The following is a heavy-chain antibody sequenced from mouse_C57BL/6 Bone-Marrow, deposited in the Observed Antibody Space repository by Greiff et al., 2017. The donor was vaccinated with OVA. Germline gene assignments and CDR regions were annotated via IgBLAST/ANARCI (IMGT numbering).Heavy chain of an antibody. J-gene: IGHJ2*01. CDR3: ARPGYYGSSPLFDY. D-gene: IGHD1-1*01. Sequence: QVQLQQSGPELVKPGASVKISCKASGYAFSSSWMNWVKQRPGKGLEWIGRIYPGDGDTNYNGKFKGKATLTADKSSSTAYMQLSSLTSEDSAVYFCARPGYYGSSPLFDYWGQGTTLTVSS. CDR1: GYAFSSSW. V-gene: IGHV1-82*01. CDR2: IYPGDGDT.